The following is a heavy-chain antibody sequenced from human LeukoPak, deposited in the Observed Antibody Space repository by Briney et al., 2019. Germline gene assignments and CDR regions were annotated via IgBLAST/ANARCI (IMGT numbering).Heavy chain of an antibody. J-gene: IGHJ5*02. CDR2: ISSSGTTV. V-gene: IGHV3-48*03. Sequence: GGSLRLSCTASGFTFGDYSMTWVRQAPGRGLEWVSYISSSGTTVYYADSVKGRFTISRDNAKNSLYLQMNSLRAEDTAVYYCARSIIHWFDPWGQGTLVTVSS. CDR3: ARSIIHWFDP. CDR1: GFTFGDYS.